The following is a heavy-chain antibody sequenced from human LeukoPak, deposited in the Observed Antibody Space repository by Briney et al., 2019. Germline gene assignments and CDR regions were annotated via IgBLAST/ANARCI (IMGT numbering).Heavy chain of an antibody. CDR2: ISSSSSTI. V-gene: IGHV3-48*01. CDR3: ARVPRGYYDSSGYFYFDY. Sequence: GGSLRLSCAASGFTFSSYSMNWVRQAPGKGLEWVSYISSSSSTIYYADSVKGRFTISRDNAKNSLYLQMNSLRAEDTAVYYCARVPRGYYDSSGYFYFDYWGQGTLVTVSS. D-gene: IGHD3-22*01. CDR1: GFTFSSYS. J-gene: IGHJ4*02.